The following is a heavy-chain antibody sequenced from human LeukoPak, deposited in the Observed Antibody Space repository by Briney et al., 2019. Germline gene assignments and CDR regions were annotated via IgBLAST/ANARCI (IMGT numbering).Heavy chain of an antibody. CDR2: ISYDGSNK. CDR3: AKESAARPSPNWFDP. V-gene: IGHV3-30*01. Sequence: GRSLRLSCAASGFTFSSYAMHWARQAPGKGLEWVAVISYDGSNKYYADSVKGRFTISRDNSKNTLYLQMNSLRAEDTAVYYCAKESAARPSPNWFDPWGQGTLVTVSS. J-gene: IGHJ5*02. D-gene: IGHD6-6*01. CDR1: GFTFSSYA.